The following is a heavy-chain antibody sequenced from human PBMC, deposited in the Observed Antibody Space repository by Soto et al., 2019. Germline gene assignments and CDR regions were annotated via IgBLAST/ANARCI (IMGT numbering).Heavy chain of an antibody. CDR1: GFTFSSAW. CDR2: IKSIRDGGTS. J-gene: IGHJ4*02. V-gene: IGHV3-15*01. CDR3: TTVGSAWHVAY. Sequence: PGGSLRLSCATSGFTFSSAWMNWVRQAPGNGLEWVGRIKSIRDGGTSDYAAPVKGRFTISRDDSENTLFLQMNSLGTEDTAVYYCTTVGSAWHVAYWGQGTLVTVSS. D-gene: IGHD6-19*01.